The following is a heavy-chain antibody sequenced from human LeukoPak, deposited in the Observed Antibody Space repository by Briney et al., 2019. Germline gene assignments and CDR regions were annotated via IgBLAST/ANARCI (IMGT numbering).Heavy chain of an antibody. V-gene: IGHV4-59*01. Sequence: SETLSLTCTVAGGPISGYYWSWIRQPPGKELEWIGYIYSSGSSGSANYNPSLTSRVTISIDTSKNQFSLTLSSVTAADTAVYYSARQGTTVTHFDYWGQGTLVTVSS. J-gene: IGHJ4*02. CDR2: IYSSGSSGSA. D-gene: IGHD4-11*01. CDR1: GGPISGYY. CDR3: ARQGTTVTHFDY.